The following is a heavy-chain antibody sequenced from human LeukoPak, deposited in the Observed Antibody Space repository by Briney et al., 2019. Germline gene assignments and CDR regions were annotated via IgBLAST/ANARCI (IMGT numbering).Heavy chain of an antibody. CDR1: GGSISNSNW. CDR3: VASGDYFFNY. Sequence: SGTLSLTCAVSGGSISNSNWWTWVRQPPGKGLEWTGEIYHSGNTNFNPSLKSRVAMSVDKSKNHFSLKLSSVTAADTAVYYCVASGDYFFNYWGQGTLVTVSS. J-gene: IGHJ4*02. CDR2: IYHSGNT. V-gene: IGHV4-4*02. D-gene: IGHD4-17*01.